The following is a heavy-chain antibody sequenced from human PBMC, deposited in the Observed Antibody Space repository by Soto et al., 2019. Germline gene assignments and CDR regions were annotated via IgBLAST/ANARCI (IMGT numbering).Heavy chain of an antibody. V-gene: IGHV2-5*02. Sequence: QITLKESGPPLVKPTQTLTLTCTFSGFSLSSTRMAVGWIRQPPGKALEWLALIYWDDDKRYSPFLKSRRTIXTXTXXNPVVLTMSNMDPVDTARYYCAHIVVAGLGYYFDYWGQGTLVTVSS. CDR2: IYWDDDK. J-gene: IGHJ4*02. D-gene: IGHD6-19*01. CDR3: AHIVVAGLGYYFDY. CDR1: GFSLSSTRMA.